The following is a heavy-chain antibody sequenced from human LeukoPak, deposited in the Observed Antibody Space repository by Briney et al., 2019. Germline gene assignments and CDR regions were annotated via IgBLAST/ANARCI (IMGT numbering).Heavy chain of an antibody. V-gene: IGHV3-53*01. CDR3: ARVVSSWYYFDY. D-gene: IGHD6-13*01. CDR2: IYSGGST. CDR1: GFTFRGYW. J-gene: IGHJ4*02. Sequence: GGSLRLSCVTSGFTFRGYWMSWVRQAPGKGLEWVSVIYSGGSTYYADSVKGRFTISRDNSKNTLYLQMNSLRAEDTAVYYCARVVSSWYYFDYWGQGTLVTVSS.